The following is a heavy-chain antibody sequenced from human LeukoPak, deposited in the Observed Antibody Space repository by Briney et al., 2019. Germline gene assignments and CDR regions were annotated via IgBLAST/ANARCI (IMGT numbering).Heavy chain of an antibody. CDR1: GFSNYA. CDR3: AKECYDGSGYCFDY. V-gene: IGHV3-23*01. Sequence: GGSLRLSCAASGFSNYAMSWDRQAPGKGLEWVSGIGSNGVSTYYADSVKGRFTISRDNSKKALYLQMNSLRAEDTAVYYCAKECYDGSGYCFDYWGQGTLVTVSS. CDR2: IGSNGVST. D-gene: IGHD3-22*01. J-gene: IGHJ4*02.